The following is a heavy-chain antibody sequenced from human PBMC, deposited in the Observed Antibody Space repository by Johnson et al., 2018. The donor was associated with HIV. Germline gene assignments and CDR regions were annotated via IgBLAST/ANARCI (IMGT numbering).Heavy chain of an antibody. CDR1: GFTFKDYA. Sequence: VQLVESGGGLVQPGGSLRLSCAASGFTFKDYAIHWVRQVPGKGLEWVSGINWKSDSIAYGDSVKGRFTISSANAKNSLYLQMNSRMSEDPAVYYCARDGRYLATRGGFDIWGPGTVVTVSS. V-gene: IGHV3-9*01. CDR3: ARDGRYLATRGGFDI. D-gene: IGHD5-24*01. CDR2: INWKSDSI. J-gene: IGHJ3*02.